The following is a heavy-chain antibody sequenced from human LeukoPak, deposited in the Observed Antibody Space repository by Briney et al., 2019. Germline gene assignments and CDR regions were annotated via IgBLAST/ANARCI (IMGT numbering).Heavy chain of an antibody. J-gene: IGHJ5*02. D-gene: IGHD6-19*01. CDR1: GGSISSYY. CDR2: IYYSGST. CDR3: ARHDSSGWYRFDP. Sequence: PSETLSLTCTVSGGSISSYYWSWIRQPPGKGLEWIGYIYYSGSTNYNPSLKSRVTISVDTSKNQFSLKLSSVTAADTAVYYCARHDSSGWYRFDPWGQGTLVTVSS. V-gene: IGHV4-59*08.